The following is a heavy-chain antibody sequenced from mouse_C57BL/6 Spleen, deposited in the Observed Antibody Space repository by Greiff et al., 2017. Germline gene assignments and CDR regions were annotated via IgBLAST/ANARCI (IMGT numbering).Heavy chain of an antibody. Sequence: EVQVVESGGGLVQPKGSLKLSCAASGFSFNTYAMNWVRQAPGKGLEWVARIRSKSNNYATYYADSVKDRFTISRDDSESMLYLQMNNLKTEDTAMYYCVRHPYDYDGGYFDVWGTGTTVTVSS. V-gene: IGHV10-1*01. D-gene: IGHD2-4*01. J-gene: IGHJ1*03. CDR3: VRHPYDYDGGYFDV. CDR1: GFSFNTYA. CDR2: IRSKSNNYAT.